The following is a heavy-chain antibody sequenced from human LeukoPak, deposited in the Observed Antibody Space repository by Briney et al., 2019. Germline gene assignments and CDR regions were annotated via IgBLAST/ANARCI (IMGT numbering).Heavy chain of an antibody. CDR3: ARVRGSYLDY. Sequence: PGGSLRLSCAASGFTFSSYAMSWVRQAPGKGLEWVSVIYSGGSTYYADSVKGRFTISRDNSKNTLYLQMNSLRAEDTAVYYCARVRGSYLDYWGQGTLVTVSS. CDR1: GFTFSSYA. D-gene: IGHD3-16*01. CDR2: IYSGGST. V-gene: IGHV3-66*01. J-gene: IGHJ4*02.